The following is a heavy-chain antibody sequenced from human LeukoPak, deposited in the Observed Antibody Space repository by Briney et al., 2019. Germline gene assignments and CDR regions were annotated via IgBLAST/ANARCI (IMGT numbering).Heavy chain of an antibody. CDR1: SGSMSTYY. Sequence: SETLSLTCTVSSGSMSTYYWSWIRQPPGKGLEWIGYIYYKGSTSYNPSLKSRVTISVDTSKNQFSLKLSSVTAADTAVYYCARASYHSSAYYSGGFYCYYMDVWGEGTTVTVSS. CDR3: ARASYHSSAYYSGGFYCYYMDV. V-gene: IGHV4-59*01. D-gene: IGHD3-22*01. J-gene: IGHJ6*03. CDR2: IYYKGST.